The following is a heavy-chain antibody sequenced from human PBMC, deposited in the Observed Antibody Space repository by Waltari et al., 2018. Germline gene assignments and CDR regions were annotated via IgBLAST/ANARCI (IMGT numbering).Heavy chain of an antibody. J-gene: IGHJ6*03. CDR1: GGSISSHY. Sequence: QVQLQESGPGLVKPSETLSLTCTVSGGSISSHYWSWIRQPPGKGLECIGYSSSSGGTNYYPSLNNRVPISVDTSKNHCSLKLSSVTTADTAVDYCARRTDYYDSSGYSYYYMDVWGKGTTVTVSS. CDR3: ARRTDYYDSSGYSYYYMDV. CDR2: SSSSGGT. D-gene: IGHD3-22*01. V-gene: IGHV4-59*11.